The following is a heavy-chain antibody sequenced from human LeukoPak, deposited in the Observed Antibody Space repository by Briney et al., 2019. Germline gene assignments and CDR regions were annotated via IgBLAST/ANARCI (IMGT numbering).Heavy chain of an antibody. J-gene: IGHJ4*02. D-gene: IGHD2-21*02. CDR1: GGTFSSYA. CDR2: IIPILGIA. Sequence: SVKVSCKASGGTFSSYAISWVRQAPGQGLEWMGRIIPILGIANYAQKFQGRVTITTDKSTSTAYMELSSLRSEDTAVYYCARDEAYCGGDCYSVGYWGQGTLVTVSS. CDR3: ARDEAYCGGDCYSVGY. V-gene: IGHV1-69*04.